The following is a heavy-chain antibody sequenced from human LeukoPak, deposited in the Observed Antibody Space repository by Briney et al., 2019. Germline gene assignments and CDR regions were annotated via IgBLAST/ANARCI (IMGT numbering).Heavy chain of an antibody. D-gene: IGHD3-22*01. CDR1: EFTFNHYA. J-gene: IGHJ4*02. CDR2: ISGGGGST. CDR3: AKSTYYDSSGFYREYYFEH. V-gene: IGHV3-23*01. Sequence: GGSLRLSCAASEFTFNHYAMSWVRQAPGKGLEWVSSISGGGGSTYYADSVKGRFTISRDNSKNTLFLQMSSLTVGDTAVYYCAKSTYYDSSGFYREYYFEHWGQGTLVTVSS.